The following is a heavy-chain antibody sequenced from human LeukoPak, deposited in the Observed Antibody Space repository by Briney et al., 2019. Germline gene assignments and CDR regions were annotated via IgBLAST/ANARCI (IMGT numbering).Heavy chain of an antibody. V-gene: IGHV6-1*01. CDR3: ARGGYYGSGSFYSTQTSVFDY. D-gene: IGHD3-10*01. CDR1: GDSVSSNSAA. Sequence: KPSQTLSLTCAISGDSVSSNSAAWNWIRQSPSRGLEWLGRTYYRSEWYNDYSVSVKSLITINPDTSKNQFSLQLNSVTPEDTAVYYCARGGYYGSGSFYSTQTSVFDYWGQGTLVTVSS. J-gene: IGHJ4*02. CDR2: TYYRSEWYN.